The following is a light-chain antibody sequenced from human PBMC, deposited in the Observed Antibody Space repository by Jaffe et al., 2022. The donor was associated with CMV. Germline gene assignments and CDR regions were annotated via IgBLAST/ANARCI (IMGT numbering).Light chain of an antibody. CDR2: DAS. CDR3: QQYGSSPPNI. Sequence: ESVLTQSPGTLSLSPGEGATLSCRASQSVSSNYLAWYQHKPGQAPRLLISDASRRATGIPDRFSGSGSGTDFTLTISRLEPEDFAVYYCQQYGSSPPNIFGQGTKLEI. V-gene: IGKV3-20*01. J-gene: IGKJ2*01. CDR1: QSVSSNY.